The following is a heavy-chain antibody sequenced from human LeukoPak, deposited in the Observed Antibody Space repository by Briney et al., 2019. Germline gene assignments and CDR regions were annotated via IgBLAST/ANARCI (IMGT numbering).Heavy chain of an antibody. CDR3: ARDPNWLYYFDY. CDR1: GFTFSSYG. CDR2: ISYDGSNK. D-gene: IGHD7-27*01. Sequence: GGSLRLSCAASGFTFSSYGMHWVRQAPGKGLEWVAAISYDGSNKYYADSVKGRFTISRDNSKNTLYLQMNSLRAEDTAVYYCARDPNWLYYFDYWGQGTLVTVSS. V-gene: IGHV3-30*03. J-gene: IGHJ4*02.